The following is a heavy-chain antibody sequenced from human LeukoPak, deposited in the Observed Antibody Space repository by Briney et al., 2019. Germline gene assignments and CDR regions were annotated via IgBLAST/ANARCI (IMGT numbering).Heavy chain of an antibody. CDR1: GFTFSSYW. CDR2: IKQDGSEK. Sequence: GSLRLSCAASGFTFSSYWMSWVRQAPGKGLEWVANIKQDGSEKYYVDSVKGRFTISRDNAKNSLYLQMNSLRAEDTAVYYCARDESGWWEDNWFDPWGQGTLVTVSS. D-gene: IGHD1-26*01. V-gene: IGHV3-7*01. CDR3: ARDESGWWEDNWFDP. J-gene: IGHJ5*02.